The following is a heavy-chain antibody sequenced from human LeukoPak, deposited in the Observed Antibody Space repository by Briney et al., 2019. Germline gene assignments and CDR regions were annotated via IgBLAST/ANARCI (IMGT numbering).Heavy chain of an antibody. J-gene: IGHJ6*02. D-gene: IGHD4-23*01. CDR2: IYYSGST. CDR3: ARGGTVANYYYGMDV. Sequence: SQTLSLTCTVSGGSISSGDYYWSWIRQPPGKGLEWIGYIYYSGSTYYNPSLKSRVTISVDTSKNQFSLKLSSVTAADTAVYYCARGGTVANYYYGMDVWGQGTTVTVSS. CDR1: GGSISSGDYY. V-gene: IGHV4-30-4*01.